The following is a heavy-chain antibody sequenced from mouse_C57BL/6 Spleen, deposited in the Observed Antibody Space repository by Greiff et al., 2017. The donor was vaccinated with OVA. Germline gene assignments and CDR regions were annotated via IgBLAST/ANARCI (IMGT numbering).Heavy chain of an antibody. D-gene: IGHD1-1*01. J-gene: IGHJ4*01. CDR1: GFTFTDYY. V-gene: IGHV7-3*01. CDR2: IRNKANGYTT. Sequence: EVKLMESGGGLVQPGGSLSLSCAASGFTFTDYYMSWVRQPPGKALEWLGFIRNKANGYTTEYSASVKGRFTISRDNSQSTLYLQMNALRAEDSATYYCARSPGSSLYAMDYWGQGTSVTVSS. CDR3: ARSPGSSLYAMDY.